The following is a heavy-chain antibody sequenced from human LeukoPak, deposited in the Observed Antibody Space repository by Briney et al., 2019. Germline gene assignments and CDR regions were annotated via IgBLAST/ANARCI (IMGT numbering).Heavy chain of an antibody. CDR3: ARGKRRITMIVVAANWFDP. CDR1: GFTVSSNY. V-gene: IGHV4-34*01. Sequence: GSLRLSCAASGFTVSSNYMSWIRQPPGKGLEWIGEINHSGSTNYNPSLKSRVTISVDTSKNQFSLKLSSVTAADTAVYYCARGKRRITMIVVAANWFDPWGQGTLVTVSS. J-gene: IGHJ5*02. CDR2: INHSGST. D-gene: IGHD3-22*01.